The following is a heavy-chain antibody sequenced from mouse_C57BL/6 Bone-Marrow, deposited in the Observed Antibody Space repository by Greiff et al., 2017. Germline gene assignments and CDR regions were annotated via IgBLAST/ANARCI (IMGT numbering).Heavy chain of an antibody. CDR3: ARLSTMVTYFDY. D-gene: IGHD2-2*01. J-gene: IGHJ2*01. Sequence: EVQRVESGGGLVKPGGSLKLSCAASGFTFSSYTMSWVRQTPEKRLEWVATISGGGGNTYYPDSVKGRFTISRDNAKNTLYLQMSSLRSEDTALYYCARLSTMVTYFDYWGQGTTLTVSS. V-gene: IGHV5-9*01. CDR2: ISGGGGNT. CDR1: GFTFSSYT.